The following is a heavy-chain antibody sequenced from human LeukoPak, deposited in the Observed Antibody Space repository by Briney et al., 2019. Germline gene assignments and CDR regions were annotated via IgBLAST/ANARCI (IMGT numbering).Heavy chain of an antibody. CDR1: GYTFTSHG. V-gene: IGHV1-18*01. J-gene: IGHJ4*02. CDR2: ISAYNGNT. CDR3: ARESHRWFGELPQGDY. Sequence: ASVKVSCKASGYTFTSHGISWVRQAPGQGLEWMGWISAYNGNTNYAQKLQGRVTMTTDTSTSTAYMELRSLRSDDTAVYYCARESHRWFGELPQGDYWGQGTLVTVSS. D-gene: IGHD3-10*01.